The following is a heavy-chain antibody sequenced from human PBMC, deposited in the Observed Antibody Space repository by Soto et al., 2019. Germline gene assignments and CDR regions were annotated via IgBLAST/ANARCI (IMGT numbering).Heavy chain of an antibody. Sequence: QVLLVQSSAEVKKPGSSVKVSCKASGGTFTSTAFSWLRQAPGQGLEWMGGIIPVLGTPNYAQKFQARLTVTADASTTTVHMELSSLRSDDTAVYYCASSAGLDHLLNYYGLNVWGQGTTVTVS. CDR3: ASSAGLDHLLNYYGLNV. V-gene: IGHV1-69*01. D-gene: IGHD6-13*01. CDR2: IIPVLGTP. J-gene: IGHJ6*02. CDR1: GGTFTSTA.